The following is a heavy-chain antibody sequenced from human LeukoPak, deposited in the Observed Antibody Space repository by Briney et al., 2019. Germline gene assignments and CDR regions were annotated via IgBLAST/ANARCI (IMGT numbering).Heavy chain of an antibody. Sequence: SETLSLTCTVSGGSISSYYWSWIRQPAGKGLEWIGRIYTSGSTNYNHSLKSRVTMSVDTSKNQFSLKLSSVTAADTAVYYCARDRTKFRYFDWSNWFDPWGQGTLVTVSS. V-gene: IGHV4-4*07. D-gene: IGHD3-9*01. CDR2: IYTSGST. J-gene: IGHJ5*02. CDR3: ARDRTKFRYFDWSNWFDP. CDR1: GGSISSYY.